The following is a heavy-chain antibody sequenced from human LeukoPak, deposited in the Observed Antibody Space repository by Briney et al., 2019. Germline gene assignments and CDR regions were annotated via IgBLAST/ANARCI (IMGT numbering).Heavy chain of an antibody. V-gene: IGHV3-23*01. D-gene: IGHD3-16*01. CDR2: ISGGDVST. J-gene: IGHJ2*01. CDR3: AKPSGRVGGWYFDL. CDR1: GFTFNTYA. Sequence: GGSLRLSCAASGFTFNTYAMSWVRQAPGKGLEWVSSISGGDVSTSYADSVKGRFTISRDSSKNTLYLEMDSLRAEDTAVYYCAKPSGRVGGWYFDLWGRGALVTVSS.